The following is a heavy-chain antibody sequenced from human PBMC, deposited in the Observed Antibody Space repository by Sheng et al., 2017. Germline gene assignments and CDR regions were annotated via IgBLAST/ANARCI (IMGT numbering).Heavy chain of an antibody. Sequence: DVQLVESGGGLVQPGESLRLSCADSGFTFSNYWIHWVRQAPGEGLVWVSRINSDGSSITYADSVKGRFTMSRDNAKNTVYLQMNSLRVEDTAVYYCAAIAMTGTAGSFDYWGQGTLVTVSS. CDR1: GFTFSNYW. CDR2: INSDGSSI. CDR3: AAIAMTGTAGSFDY. J-gene: IGHJ4*02. D-gene: IGHD6-19*01. V-gene: IGHV3-74*01.